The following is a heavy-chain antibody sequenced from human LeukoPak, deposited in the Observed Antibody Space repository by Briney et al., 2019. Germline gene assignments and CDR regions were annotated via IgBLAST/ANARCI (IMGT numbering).Heavy chain of an antibody. CDR3: ARLSQQTFDI. V-gene: IGHV1-2*02. Sequence: ASVKVSCKASGYTFTGHYIHWVRQATGQGLEWMGFINPNSGGTNYAQKFQGRVTMTRDTSVSTAYMELSRLTSDDTAVYYCARLSQQTFDIWGQGTLVTVSS. J-gene: IGHJ3*02. CDR1: GYTFTGHY. CDR2: INPNSGGT.